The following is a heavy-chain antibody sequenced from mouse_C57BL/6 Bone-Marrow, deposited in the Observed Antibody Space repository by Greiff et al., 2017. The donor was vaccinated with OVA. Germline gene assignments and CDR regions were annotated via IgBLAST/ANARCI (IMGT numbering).Heavy chain of an antibody. CDR1: GFNIKDDY. D-gene: IGHD3-2*02. CDR2: IDPENGAT. J-gene: IGHJ3*01. CDR3: ATRCSGYGFAY. V-gene: IGHV14-4*01. Sequence: VQLKESGAELVRPGASVKLSCTASGFNIKDDYMHWVKQRPEQGLEWIGRIDPENGATEYASKFQGKATITVATSSNTAYLQLSSLPSGDTAVYYCATRCSGYGFAYWGQGTLVTVSA.